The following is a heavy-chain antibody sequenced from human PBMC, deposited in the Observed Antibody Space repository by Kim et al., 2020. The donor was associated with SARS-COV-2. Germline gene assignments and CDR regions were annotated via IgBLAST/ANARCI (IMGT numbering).Heavy chain of an antibody. Sequence: GGSLRLSCAASGFTFSSYAMSWVRQAPGKGLEWVSAISGSGGSTYYADSVKGRFTISRDNSKNTLYLQMNSLRAEDTAVYYCAKDGDTAMALENAFDIWGQGTMVTVSS. J-gene: IGHJ3*02. V-gene: IGHV3-23*01. CDR3: AKDGDTAMALENAFDI. CDR1: GFTFSSYA. CDR2: ISGSGGST. D-gene: IGHD5-18*01.